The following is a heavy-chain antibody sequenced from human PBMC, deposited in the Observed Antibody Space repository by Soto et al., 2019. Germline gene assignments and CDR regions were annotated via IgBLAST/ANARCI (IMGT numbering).Heavy chain of an antibody. V-gene: IGHV3-43D*04. CDR3: AKDIRAVLAVAGKSLDRGGSYYGMDV. D-gene: IGHD6-19*01. Sequence: GGSLRLSCAASGFTFDDYAMHWVRQAPGKGLEWVSLISWDGGSTYYADSVKGRFTISRDNSKNSLYLQMNSLRAEDTALYYCAKDIRAVLAVAGKSLDRGGSYYGMDVWGQGTTVTV. CDR2: ISWDGGST. J-gene: IGHJ6*02. CDR1: GFTFDDYA.